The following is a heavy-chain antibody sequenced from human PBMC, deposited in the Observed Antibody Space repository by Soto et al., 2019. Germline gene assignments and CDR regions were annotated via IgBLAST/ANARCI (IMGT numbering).Heavy chain of an antibody. J-gene: IGHJ1*01. CDR1: GFTFSSYS. D-gene: IGHD6-13*01. CDR3: AKDHVEQQLVHTGFQH. V-gene: IGHV3-23*01. CDR2: ISGSGGST. Sequence: EVQLLESGGGLVQPGGSLRLSCAASGFTFSSYSMSWVRQAPGKGLEWVSAISGSGGSTYYADSVKGRFTISRDNSKNTLYLKRNSLRAEDTAGYFCAKDHVEQQLVHTGFQHWGQGTLDTVSS.